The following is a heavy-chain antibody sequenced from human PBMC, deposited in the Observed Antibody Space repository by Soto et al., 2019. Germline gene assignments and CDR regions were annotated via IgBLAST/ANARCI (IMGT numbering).Heavy chain of an antibody. CDR1: GGSISSYY. V-gene: IGHV4-59*13. D-gene: IGHD6-6*01. CDR3: ARSGIAARPLPNWFDP. CDR2: IYYSGST. Sequence: SETLSLTCTVSGGSISSYYWSWIRQPPGKGLEWIGYIYYSGSTNYNPSLKGRVTTSVDTSKNQFSLKLSSVTAADTAVYYCARSGIAARPLPNWFDPWGQGTLVTVSS. J-gene: IGHJ5*02.